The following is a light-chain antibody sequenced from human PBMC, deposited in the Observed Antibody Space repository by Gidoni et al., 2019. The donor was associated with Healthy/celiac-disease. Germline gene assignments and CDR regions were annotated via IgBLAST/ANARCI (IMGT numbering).Light chain of an antibody. Sequence: EIVMTQSPATLSVSPGERATLSCRASKSVSSNLAWYQQNPGQAPRLLIYGASTRATGIPARFSGSESGTEFTLTISSLQSEDFAVYYCQQSNNWPPYTFGQGTKLKI. CDR1: KSVSSN. J-gene: IGKJ2*01. CDR3: QQSNNWPPYT. V-gene: IGKV3-15*01. CDR2: GAS.